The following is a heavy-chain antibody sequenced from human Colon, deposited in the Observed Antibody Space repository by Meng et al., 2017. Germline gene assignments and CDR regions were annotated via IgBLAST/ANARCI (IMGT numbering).Heavy chain of an antibody. D-gene: IGHD6-19*01. CDR1: GGSISSGVYY. J-gene: IGHJ6*02. V-gene: IGHV4-31*03. CDR3: ARDRGRIVVAGTPHGMDV. CDR2: ISSSGSS. Sequence: SETLSPTCTVSGGSISSGVYYWSWIRQHPGKGLEWLGYISSSGSSYYNPSLKSRLSMSVDTSQNQFFLRLSSMTAADTAMYYCARDRGRIVVAGTPHGMDVWGQGTTVTVSS.